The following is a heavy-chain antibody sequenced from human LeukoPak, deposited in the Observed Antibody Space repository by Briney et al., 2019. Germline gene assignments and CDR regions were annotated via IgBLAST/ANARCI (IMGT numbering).Heavy chain of an antibody. CDR3: ARDQGREDNWFDP. V-gene: IGHV4-38-2*02. Sequence: SETLSLTCAVSGYSISSGYYWGWIRQPPGKGLEWIGSIYHSGSTYYNPSLKSRVTISVDTSKNQFSLKLSSVTAADTAVYYCARDQGREDNWFDPWGQGTLVTVSS. CDR2: IYHSGST. CDR1: GYSISSGYY. J-gene: IGHJ5*02.